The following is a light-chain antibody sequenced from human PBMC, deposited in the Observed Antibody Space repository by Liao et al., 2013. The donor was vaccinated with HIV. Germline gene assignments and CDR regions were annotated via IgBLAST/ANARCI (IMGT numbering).Light chain of an antibody. CDR3: QVWDSSSDHYV. CDR2: YDS. CDR1: FIGSKS. Sequence: SYVLTQPPSVSVAPGKTARITCGGNFIGSKSVHWYQQKPGQAPVVIIYYDSDRPSGIPERFSGSNSGNTATLTISRVEAGDEADYYCQVWDSSSDHYVFGTGTKVTVL. J-gene: IGLJ1*01. V-gene: IGLV3-21*04.